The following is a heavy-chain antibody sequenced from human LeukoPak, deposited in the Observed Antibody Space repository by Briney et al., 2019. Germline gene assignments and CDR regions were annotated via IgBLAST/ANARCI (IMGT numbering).Heavy chain of an antibody. CDR1: GYTFTSYA. CDR3: ANTFGGLT. CDR2: ITPSGGT. V-gene: IGHV1-2*02. D-gene: IGHD3-16*01. Sequence: ASVKVSCKASGYTFTSYAMHWVRQAPGQGLEWMGWITPSGGTNYPQKFQGRVAITRDTSITTAYMDLSRLTSDDTAVYYCANTFGGLTWGQGTLVTVSS. J-gene: IGHJ5*02.